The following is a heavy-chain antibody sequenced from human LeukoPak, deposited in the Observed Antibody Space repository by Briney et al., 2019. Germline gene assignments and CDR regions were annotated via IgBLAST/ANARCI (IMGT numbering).Heavy chain of an antibody. V-gene: IGHV4-4*07. CDR2: IYTSGST. J-gene: IGHJ4*02. CDR3: ARGAPSMYSSGWYYFDY. CDR1: GGSISSYY. D-gene: IGHD6-19*01. Sequence: SETLSLTCTVSGGSISSYYWSWVRQPAGKGLEWIGRIYTSGSTNYNPSLKSRVTMLVDTSKNQFSLKLSSVTAADTAVYYCARGAPSMYSSGWYYFDYWGQGTLVTVSS.